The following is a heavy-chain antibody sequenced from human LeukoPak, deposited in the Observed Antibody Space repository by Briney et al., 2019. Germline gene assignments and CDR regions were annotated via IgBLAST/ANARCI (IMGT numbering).Heavy chain of an antibody. CDR1: GFNFYNTG. V-gene: IGHV3-23*01. Sequence: GGSLRLSCAVSGFNFYNTGMSWVRQAPGKGLEWVSAIGGGGSDTKYADSVKGRFTISRDNSKYTLYLQMNSLRAEDTAVYYCAKNSIAAAGLDHMDVWGKGTTVTISS. J-gene: IGHJ6*03. D-gene: IGHD6-13*01. CDR2: IGGGGSDT. CDR3: AKNSIAAAGLDHMDV.